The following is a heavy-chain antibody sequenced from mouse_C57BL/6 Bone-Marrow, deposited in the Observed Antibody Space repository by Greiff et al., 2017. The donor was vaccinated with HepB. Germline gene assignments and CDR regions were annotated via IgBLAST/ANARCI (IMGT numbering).Heavy chain of an antibody. Sequence: QVQLKESGAELVKPGASVKISCKASGYAFSSYWMNWVKQRPGKGLEWIGQIYPGDGDTNYNGKFKGKATLTADKSSSTAYMQLSSLTSEDSAVYFCASCLGRGDFDYWGQGTTLTVSS. CDR1: GYAFSSYW. J-gene: IGHJ2*01. CDR3: ASCLGRGDFDY. CDR2: IYPGDGDT. V-gene: IGHV1-80*01. D-gene: IGHD4-1*01.